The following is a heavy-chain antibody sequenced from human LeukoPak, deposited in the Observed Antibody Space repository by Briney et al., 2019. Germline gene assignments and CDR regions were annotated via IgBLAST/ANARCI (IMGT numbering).Heavy chain of an antibody. CDR3: ARDRDGGYSYGFDY. D-gene: IGHD5-18*01. J-gene: IGHJ4*02. V-gene: IGHV3-74*01. Sequence: GGSLRLSCAASGFTFSSYWMHWVRQAPGKGLVWVSRINSDGSSTTYADSVKGRFTISRDNAKKMLYLQMNSLRAEDTAVYYCARDRDGGYSYGFDYWGQGTLVTVSS. CDR1: GFTFSSYW. CDR2: INSDGSST.